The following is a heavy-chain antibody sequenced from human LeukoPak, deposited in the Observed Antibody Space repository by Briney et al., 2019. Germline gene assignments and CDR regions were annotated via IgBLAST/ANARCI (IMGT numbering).Heavy chain of an antibody. CDR2: IKSKTDGGTT. V-gene: IGHV3-15*01. Sequence: GGSLRLSCASSGFTFNNAWMTWVRDAPGKGLEWVGRIKSKTDGGTTDYAANVKGSFNISRDDSKTTLYLQMNSLKTEDTAVYYCTTAWFDPWGQGTLVSVSS. CDR1: GFTFNNAW. CDR3: TTAWFDP. J-gene: IGHJ5*02.